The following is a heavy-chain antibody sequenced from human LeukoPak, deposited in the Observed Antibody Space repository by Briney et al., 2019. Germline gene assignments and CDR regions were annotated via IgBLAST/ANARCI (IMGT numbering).Heavy chain of an antibody. CDR3: ASFLHGSGTRSPGDAFGI. J-gene: IGHJ3*02. Sequence: SETLSLTCTVSGGSISSYYWSWIRQPPGKGLEWIGYIYYSGSTTYNPSLKSRVTISVDTSKNQFSLKLSSVTAADTAVYYCASFLHGSGTRSPGDAFGIWGQGTMVAVSS. V-gene: IGHV4-59*01. CDR2: IYYSGST. D-gene: IGHD3-10*01. CDR1: GGSISSYY.